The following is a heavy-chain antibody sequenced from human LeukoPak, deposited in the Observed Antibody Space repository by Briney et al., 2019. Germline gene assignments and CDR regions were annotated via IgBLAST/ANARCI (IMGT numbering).Heavy chain of an antibody. J-gene: IGHJ3*02. V-gene: IGHV3-23*01. CDR2: ITGSGGWA. Sequence: GGSLRLSCAASGFTFSDYGMSWVRQAPGKGLEWVSAITGSGGWALYAESVKGRFTISRDNSKNTLYLQMSSLRAEDTAVYYCAKDPNGDYIGAFDIWGQGTMVTVSS. D-gene: IGHD4-17*01. CDR3: AKDPNGDYIGAFDI. CDR1: GFTFSDYG.